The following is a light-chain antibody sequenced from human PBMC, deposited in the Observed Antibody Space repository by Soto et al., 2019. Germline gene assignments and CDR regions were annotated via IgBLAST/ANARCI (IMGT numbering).Light chain of an antibody. Sequence: AIQMTQSPSSLSASVGDRVTITCRASQDIGNDLGWYQQKPGKAPKVLIYDTYTLQSGVPSRFRGSRSGTDFTLTISSLQHEDIATYYCLQDNMYPLTFGGGTKVDIK. CDR1: QDIGND. V-gene: IGKV1-6*01. CDR2: DTY. CDR3: LQDNMYPLT. J-gene: IGKJ4*01.